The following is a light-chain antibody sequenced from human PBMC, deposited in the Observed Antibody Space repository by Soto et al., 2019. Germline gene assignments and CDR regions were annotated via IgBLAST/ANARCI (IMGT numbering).Light chain of an antibody. V-gene: IGLV2-14*01. CDR3: SSYSSDSHVV. Sequence: QSALTQPASVSGSPGQSITISCTGSSSDVGGYNYVSWYRQHPGKAPKLMICEVSNRPSGVSHRFSGSKSGNTASLTISGLQAEDEADYYCSSYSSDSHVVFGGGTKVTVL. J-gene: IGLJ2*01. CDR1: SSDVGGYNY. CDR2: EVS.